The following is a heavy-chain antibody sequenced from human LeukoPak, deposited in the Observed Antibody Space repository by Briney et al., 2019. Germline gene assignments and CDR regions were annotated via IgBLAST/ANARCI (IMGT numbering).Heavy chain of an antibody. J-gene: IGHJ4*02. Sequence: ASVKVSCKTSGYTFTDSYMHWVRQAPGQGLEWIGWINPNAGDTGYAQGFHGRVTMTRDTSISTVYMELNSLKLDDTAVYYCTREGRVGVPFDYWGQGTLVTVSS. CDR3: TREGRVGVPFDY. CDR2: INPNAGDT. V-gene: IGHV1-2*02. CDR1: GYTFTDSY. D-gene: IGHD2-15*01.